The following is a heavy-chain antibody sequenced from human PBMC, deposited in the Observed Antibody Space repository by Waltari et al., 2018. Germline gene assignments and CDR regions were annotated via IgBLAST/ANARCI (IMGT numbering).Heavy chain of an antibody. D-gene: IGHD2-2*01. V-gene: IGHV4-38-2*01. CDR1: GYSISSGYY. CDR2: IYHSGST. J-gene: IGHJ4*02. CDR3: ARHGTGIVVVPAAILVFDY. Sequence: QVQLQESGPGLVKPSETLSLTCAVSGYSISSGYYWGWIRQPPGKGLEWIGSIYHSGSTYYNPSLKSRVTISVDTSKNQFSLKLSSVTAADTAVYYCARHGTGIVVVPAAILVFDYWGQGTLVTVSS.